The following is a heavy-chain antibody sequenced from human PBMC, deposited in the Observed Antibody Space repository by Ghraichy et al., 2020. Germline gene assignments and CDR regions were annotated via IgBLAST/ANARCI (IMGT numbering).Heavy chain of an antibody. J-gene: IGHJ3*02. V-gene: IGHV4-30-2*01. CDR3: ARGDSSGLPGGDAFDI. CDR1: GGSISSGGYS. D-gene: IGHD3-22*01. CDR2: IYHSGST. Sequence: SLNISCAVSGGSISSGGYSWSWIRQPPGKGLEWIGYIYHSGSTYYNPSLKSRVTISVDRSKNQFSLKLNSVTAADTAVYYCARGDSSGLPGGDAFDIWGQGTMVTVSS.